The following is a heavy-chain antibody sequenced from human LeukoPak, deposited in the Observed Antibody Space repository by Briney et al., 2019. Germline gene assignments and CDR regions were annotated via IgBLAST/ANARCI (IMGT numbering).Heavy chain of an antibody. CDR1: GFAFSTYG. D-gene: IGHD5-12*01. Sequence: GGSLRLSCVASGFAFSTYGMTWVRQAPGKGLEWVSAISGGGGSTYFADSVKGRFTISRDNSKNTLYLQMNSLRAEDTAVYYCAKGGRGSSGYDLDYWGQGTLVTVSS. CDR2: ISGGGGST. V-gene: IGHV3-23*01. J-gene: IGHJ4*02. CDR3: AKGGRGSSGYDLDY.